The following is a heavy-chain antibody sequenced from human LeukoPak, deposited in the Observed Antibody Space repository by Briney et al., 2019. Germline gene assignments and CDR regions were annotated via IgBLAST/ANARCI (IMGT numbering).Heavy chain of an antibody. J-gene: IGHJ6*03. D-gene: IGHD6-13*01. Sequence: GRSLRLSCAASGFTFSSYAMHWVRQAPGKGLEWVAVISYDGSNKYYADSVKGRFTISRDNSKNTLYLQMNSLRAEDTAVYYCARDPVSSWYYYYYMDVWGKGTTVTVSS. CDR1: GFTFSSYA. CDR3: ARDPVSSWYYYYYMDV. V-gene: IGHV3-30*04. CDR2: ISYDGSNK.